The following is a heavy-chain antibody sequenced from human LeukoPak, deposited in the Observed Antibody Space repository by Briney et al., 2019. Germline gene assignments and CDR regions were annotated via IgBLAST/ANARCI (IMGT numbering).Heavy chain of an antibody. Sequence: SETLSLTCAVSGGSISSSNWWSWVRQPPGKGLEWIGEIYHSGSTNYNPSLKSRVTISVDKSKNQFSLKLSSVTAADTAVYYCASSMVRGVYYFDYWGQGTLVTVSS. J-gene: IGHJ4*02. CDR3: ASSMVRGVYYFDY. CDR2: IYHSGST. CDR1: GGSISSSNW. V-gene: IGHV4-4*02. D-gene: IGHD3-10*01.